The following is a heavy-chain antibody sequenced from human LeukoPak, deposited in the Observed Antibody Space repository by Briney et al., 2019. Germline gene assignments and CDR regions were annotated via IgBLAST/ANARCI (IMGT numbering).Heavy chain of an antibody. Sequence: GGSLRLSCAASGFTFSSYSMNWVRQAPGKGLEWVSAISGSGGSTYYADSVKGRFTISRDNSKNTLYLQMNSLRAEDTAVYYCAKAFYSYGSMDVWGKGTTVTVSS. CDR1: GFTFSSYS. J-gene: IGHJ6*03. CDR2: ISGSGGST. CDR3: AKAFYSYGSMDV. D-gene: IGHD5-18*01. V-gene: IGHV3-23*01.